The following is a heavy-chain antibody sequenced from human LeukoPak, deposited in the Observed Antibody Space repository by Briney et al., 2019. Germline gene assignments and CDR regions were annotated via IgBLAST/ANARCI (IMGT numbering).Heavy chain of an antibody. D-gene: IGHD3-9*01. CDR3: ARDFDRVGDYHHSDF. Sequence: PGGSLRLSCVASGFTFSSYSMNWVRQAPGRGLEWVSSIITVSTTYFQYADSVKGRFTISRDNAKNSLYLQMDSLRAEDTAVYYCARDFDRVGDYHHSDFWGQGTLVTVSS. V-gene: IGHV3-21*01. J-gene: IGHJ4*02. CDR1: GFTFSSYS. CDR2: IITVSTTYF.